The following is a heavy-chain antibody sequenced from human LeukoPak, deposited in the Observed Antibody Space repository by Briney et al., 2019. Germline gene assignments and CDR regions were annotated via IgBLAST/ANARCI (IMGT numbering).Heavy chain of an antibody. V-gene: IGHV3-9*01. CDR2: LSWTSLSI. CDR1: GFTFADYA. D-gene: IGHD5-18*01. Sequence: PGRSLRLSCAPSGFTFADYAMHWVRLVPGKGLEWVAGLSWTSLSIAYADSVKGRFTISRDNAKASLYLEMNSLRPEETAFYYCTKDTTMALRHYYMGVWGKGITVTVSS. J-gene: IGHJ6*03. CDR3: TKDTTMALRHYYMGV.